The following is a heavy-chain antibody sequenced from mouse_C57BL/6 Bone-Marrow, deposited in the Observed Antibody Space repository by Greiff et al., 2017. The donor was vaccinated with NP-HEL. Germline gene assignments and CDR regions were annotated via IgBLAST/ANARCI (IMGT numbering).Heavy chain of an antibody. CDR1: GYSFTDYN. Sequence: VQLQQSGPELVKPGASVKISCKASGYSFTDYNMNWVKQSNGKSLEWIGVINPNYGTTSYNQKFKGKATLTVDQSSSTAYMQLNSLTSEDYAVYYCARGESYDYDEGNYFDYWGQGTTLTVSS. J-gene: IGHJ2*01. CDR2: INPNYGTT. V-gene: IGHV1-39*01. CDR3: ARGESYDYDEGNYFDY. D-gene: IGHD2-4*01.